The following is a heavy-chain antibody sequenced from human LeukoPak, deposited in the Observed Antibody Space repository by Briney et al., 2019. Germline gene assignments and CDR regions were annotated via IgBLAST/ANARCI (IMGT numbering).Heavy chain of an antibody. Sequence: GGSLRLSCAASGFTFSSYALSWVRQAPGKGLEWVSVIGGSGDNRYYAESAKGRFTISRDNSKNTLYLEINSLRAEDTAIYYCAKCRSESIAAAGNHRGQGTLVIVSS. CDR3: AKCRSESIAAAGNH. J-gene: IGHJ4*02. D-gene: IGHD6-13*01. V-gene: IGHV3-23*01. CDR1: GFTFSSYA. CDR2: IGGSGDNR.